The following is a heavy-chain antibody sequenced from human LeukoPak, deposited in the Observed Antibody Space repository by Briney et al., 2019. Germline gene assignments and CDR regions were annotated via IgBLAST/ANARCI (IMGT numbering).Heavy chain of an antibody. CDR2: ISYGGSNK. Sequence: PGMSLRPSCAASGFTFSSYGMHRVRQAPGKGLERVAVISYGGSNKYYADSVKGRFTISRDNSKNTLYLQMNILRAEDTAVYYCAKDQGDSSGYYLQNYFDYWGQGTLVTVSS. CDR3: AKDQGDSSGYYLQNYFDY. D-gene: IGHD3-22*01. J-gene: IGHJ4*02. V-gene: IGHV3-30*18. CDR1: GFTFSSYG.